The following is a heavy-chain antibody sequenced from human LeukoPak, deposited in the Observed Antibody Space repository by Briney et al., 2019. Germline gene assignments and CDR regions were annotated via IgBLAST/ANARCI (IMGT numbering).Heavy chain of an antibody. CDR3: VKIANYDFWSGYFDY. D-gene: IGHD3-3*01. Sequence: GGSLRLSCAASGFTFSGHEMTWVRQAPGKGLEWVSYIGRSGITIYYAGSVKGRFTIPRDNAKNSLYLQMNSLRAEDTAVYYCVKIANYDFWSGYFDYWGQGTVVTVSS. CDR2: IGRSGITI. J-gene: IGHJ4*02. V-gene: IGHV3-48*03. CDR1: GFTFSGHE.